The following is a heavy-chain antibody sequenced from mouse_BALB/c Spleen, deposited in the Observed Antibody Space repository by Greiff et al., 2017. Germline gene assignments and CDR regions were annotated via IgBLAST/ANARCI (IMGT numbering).Heavy chain of an antibody. Sequence: VQLKESGPELVKPGASVKVSCKASGYAFTSYNMYWVKQSHGKSLEWIGYIDPYNGGTSYNQKFKGKATLTVDKSSSTAYMHLNSLTSEDSAVYYCAREEKNFYAMDYWGQGTSVTVSS. J-gene: IGHJ4*01. V-gene: IGHV1S135*01. CDR3: AREEKNFYAMDY. CDR2: IDPYNGGT. CDR1: GYAFTSYN.